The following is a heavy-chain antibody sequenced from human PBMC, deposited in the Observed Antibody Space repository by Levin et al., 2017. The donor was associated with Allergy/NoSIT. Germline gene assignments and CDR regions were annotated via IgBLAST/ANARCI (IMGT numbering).Heavy chain of an antibody. CDR1: GFTFSSYA. CDR3: AKVRVSGSYFDSYYFDY. D-gene: IGHD1-26*01. Sequence: GESLKISCAASGFTFSSYAMSWVRQAPGKGLEWVSAISGSGGSTYYADSVKGRFTISRDNSKNTLYLQMNSLRAEDTAVYYCAKVRVSGSYFDSYYFDYWGQGTLVTVSS. CDR2: ISGSGGST. J-gene: IGHJ4*02. V-gene: IGHV3-23*01.